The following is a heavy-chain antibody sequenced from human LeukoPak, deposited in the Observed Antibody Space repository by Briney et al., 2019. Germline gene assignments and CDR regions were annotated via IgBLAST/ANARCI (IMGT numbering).Heavy chain of an antibody. D-gene: IGHD1-26*01. CDR3: ARINSGSYYPYYFDY. J-gene: IGHJ4*02. CDR2: IYPGDSDT. V-gene: IGHV5-51*01. CDR1: EYSFSSYW. Sequence: GESLKISCKGSEYSFSSYWIVWVRQMPGKGLEWMGIIYPGDSDTRYSPSFQGQVTISADKSISTAYLQWSSLKASDTAMYYCARINSGSYYPYYFDYWGQGTLVTVSS.